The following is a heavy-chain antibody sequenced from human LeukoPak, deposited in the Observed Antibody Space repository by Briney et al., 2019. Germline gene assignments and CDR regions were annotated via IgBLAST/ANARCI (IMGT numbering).Heavy chain of an antibody. CDR2: INHSGSI. CDR3: GRHEEYSYGRLHY. CDR1: GGSFSGYY. V-gene: IGHV4-34*01. D-gene: IGHD5-18*01. Sequence: PSETLSLTCAVYGGSFSGYYWRWIRQPPGKGLEWIGEINHSGSINYTPSLKSRVTISVDTSKNQLPLKMSSVTAADTAVYYCGRHEEYSYGRLHYWGQGTLVTVSS. J-gene: IGHJ4*02.